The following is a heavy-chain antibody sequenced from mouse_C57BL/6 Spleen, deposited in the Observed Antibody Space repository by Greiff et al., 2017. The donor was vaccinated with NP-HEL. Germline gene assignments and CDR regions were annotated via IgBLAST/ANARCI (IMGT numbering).Heavy chain of an antibody. CDR3: ARSRGYGSSYGYFDV. CDR2: IYPRSGNT. CDR1: GYTFTSYG. D-gene: IGHD1-1*01. J-gene: IGHJ1*03. V-gene: IGHV1-81*01. Sequence: LQESGAELARPGASVKLSCKASGYTFTSYGISWVKQRTGQGLEWIGEIYPRSGNTYYNEKFKGKATLTADKSSSTAYMELRSLTSEDSAVYFCARSRGYGSSYGYFDVWGTGTTVTVSS.